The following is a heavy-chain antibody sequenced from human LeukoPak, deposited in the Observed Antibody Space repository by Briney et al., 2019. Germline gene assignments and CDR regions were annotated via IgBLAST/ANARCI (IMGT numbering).Heavy chain of an antibody. CDR3: ARQYCSGGSCYYYYYYMDV. Sequence: SQTLSLTCTVSGGSISSGDYYWSWIRQPPGKGLEWIGYIYYSGSTYYNPSLKSRVTISVDTSKNQFSLKLSSVTAADTAVYYCARQYCSGGSCYYYYYYMDVWGKGTTVTVSS. CDR2: IYYSGST. CDR1: GGSISSGDYY. J-gene: IGHJ6*03. V-gene: IGHV4-30-4*08. D-gene: IGHD2-15*01.